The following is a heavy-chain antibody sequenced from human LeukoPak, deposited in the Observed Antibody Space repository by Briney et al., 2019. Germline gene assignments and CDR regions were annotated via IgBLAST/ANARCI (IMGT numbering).Heavy chain of an antibody. CDR2: IYYSGST. CDR1: GGSISSHY. CDR3: ARNIAAAFDY. V-gene: IGHV4-59*11. Sequence: SETLSLTCTVSGGSISSHYWSWIRQPPGKGLEWIGYIYYSGSTNYSPSLKSRVTISVDTSKNQFSLKLSSVTAADTAVYYCARNIAAAFDYWGQGTLVTVSS. D-gene: IGHD6-13*01. J-gene: IGHJ4*02.